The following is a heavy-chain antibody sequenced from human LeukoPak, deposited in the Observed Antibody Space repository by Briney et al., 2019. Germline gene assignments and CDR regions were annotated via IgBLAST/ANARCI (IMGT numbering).Heavy chain of an antibody. CDR2: VSGSGSST. J-gene: IGHJ4*02. Sequence: GGSLGLSCAASGFTFSSYAMSWVRQAPGKGLEWVSGVSGSGSSTYYADSVKGRFSISRDNAKNTLYLQMNSLRAEDTAVYYCSRASLGSQPDYWGQGTLVTVSS. V-gene: IGHV3-23*01. CDR3: SRASLGSQPDY. CDR1: GFTFSSYA. D-gene: IGHD2-15*01.